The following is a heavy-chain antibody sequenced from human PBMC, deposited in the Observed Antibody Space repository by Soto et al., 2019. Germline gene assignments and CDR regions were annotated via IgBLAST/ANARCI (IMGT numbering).Heavy chain of an antibody. CDR1: GGSISSGDYY. CDR3: GRDSFAYDHVWGSYRYRGSWFAP. CDR2: IYYSGST. J-gene: IGHJ5*02. V-gene: IGHV4-30-4*01. D-gene: IGHD3-16*02. Sequence: TLSLTCTVSGGSISSGDYYWSWIRQPPGKGLEWIGYIYYSGSTYYNPSLKSRVTISVDTSKNQFSLKLSSVTSADTAVYYCGRDSFAYDHVWGSYRYRGSWFAPWGQGTLVTVS.